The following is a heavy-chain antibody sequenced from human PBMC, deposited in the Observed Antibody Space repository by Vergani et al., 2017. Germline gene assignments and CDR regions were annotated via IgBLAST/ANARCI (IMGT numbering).Heavy chain of an antibody. J-gene: IGHJ4*02. CDR1: GGTFSSYT. Sequence: QVKLVQSGAEVKKPGSSVKVSCKASGGTFSSYTISWVRQAPGQGLEWMGRIIPILGIANYAQKFQGRVTITADKSTSTAYMELSSLRSEDTAVYYCAAGQNYDFWSGYHYVFDYWGQGTLVTVSS. CDR2: IIPILGIA. V-gene: IGHV1-69*02. CDR3: AAGQNYDFWSGYHYVFDY. D-gene: IGHD3-3*01.